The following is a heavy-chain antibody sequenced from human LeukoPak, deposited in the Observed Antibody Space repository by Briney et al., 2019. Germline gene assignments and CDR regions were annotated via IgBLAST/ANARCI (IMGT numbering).Heavy chain of an antibody. D-gene: IGHD4-11*01. CDR1: GGSISSGGYS. CDR3: ARMNNYAPSGDV. Sequence: SETLSLTCAVSGGSISSGGYSWSWIRQPPGKGLEWIGYIYHSGSTYYNPSLKSRVTISVDRSKNQFSLKLSSVTAADTAVYYCARMNNYAPSGDVWGQGTTVTVSS. V-gene: IGHV4-30-2*01. CDR2: IYHSGST. J-gene: IGHJ6*02.